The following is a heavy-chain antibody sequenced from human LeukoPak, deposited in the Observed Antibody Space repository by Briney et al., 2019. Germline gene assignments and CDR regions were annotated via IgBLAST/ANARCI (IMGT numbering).Heavy chain of an antibody. CDR3: ARPLDSSNNYFDY. J-gene: IGHJ4*02. V-gene: IGHV3-21*01. CDR2: ISSSSNYM. CDR1: GFTFSRNA. D-gene: IGHD6-13*01. Sequence: GGSLRLSCAASGFTFSRNAMNWVRQAPGKGRDWVSFISSSSNYMSYADSVKGRFTISRDNAKNSLYLQMNSLRAEDTAVYYCARPLDSSNNYFDYWGQGTLVTVSA.